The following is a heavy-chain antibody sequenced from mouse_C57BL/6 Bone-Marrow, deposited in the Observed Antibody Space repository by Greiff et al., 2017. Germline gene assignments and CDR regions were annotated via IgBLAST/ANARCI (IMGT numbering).Heavy chain of an antibody. D-gene: IGHD3-1*01. CDR3: ARDPRANCYWYFDV. V-gene: IGHV5-16*01. CDR1: GFTFSDYY. Sequence: EVMLVESEGGLVQPGSSMKLSCTASGFTFSDYYMAWVRQVPEKGLEWVANINYDGSSTYYLDSLKSRFILSRDNAKNILYLQMSSLKSEDTATYYCARDPRANCYWYFDVWGTGTTVTVSS. CDR2: INYDGSST. J-gene: IGHJ1*03.